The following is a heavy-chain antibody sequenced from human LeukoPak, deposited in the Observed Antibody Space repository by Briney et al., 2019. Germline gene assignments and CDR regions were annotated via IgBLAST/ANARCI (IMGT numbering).Heavy chain of an antibody. CDR2: IIPISGTP. CDR1: GGTFSSYA. D-gene: IGHD6-13*01. V-gene: IGHV1-69*05. CDR3: ASHGSPTLIATSGHPPLGWFDP. Sequence: GASVKVSCKASGGTFSSYAISWVRQAPGQGLDWMGGIIPISGTPNYAQKFQGRVTITTDESTSTAYMELSSLRSEDTAVYYCASHGSPTLIATSGHPPLGWFDPWGQGTLVTVSS. J-gene: IGHJ5*02.